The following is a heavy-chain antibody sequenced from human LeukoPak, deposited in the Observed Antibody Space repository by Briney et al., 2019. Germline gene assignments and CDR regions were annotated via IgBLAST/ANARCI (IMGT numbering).Heavy chain of an antibody. Sequence: PSETLSLTCTVSGGSISSYYWSWIRQPPGKGLEWIGYIYYSGSTNYNPSLKSRVTISVDTSKNQFSLKLSSVTAADTAVYYCARGGYCSSTSCYADYYYGMDVWGQGTTVTVSS. CDR2: IYYSGST. CDR1: GGSISSYY. V-gene: IGHV4-59*01. D-gene: IGHD2-2*01. CDR3: ARGGYCSSTSCYADYYYGMDV. J-gene: IGHJ6*02.